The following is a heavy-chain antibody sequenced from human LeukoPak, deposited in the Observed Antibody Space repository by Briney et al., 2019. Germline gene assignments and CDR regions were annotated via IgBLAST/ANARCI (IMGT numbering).Heavy chain of an antibody. CDR1: GFTFSSYC. CDR2: IGYDGGNK. J-gene: IGHJ4*02. D-gene: IGHD6-19*01. Sequence: PGGSLRLSCAAAGFTFSSYCMAWVRQAPGKGLEWVAVIGYDGGNKDYADSVKGRFTISRDNSKNTLYLQMNSLRAEDTAVFYCARGIYNSGWFYFDYWGQGTLVTVSS. CDR3: ARGIYNSGWFYFDY. V-gene: IGHV3-33*08.